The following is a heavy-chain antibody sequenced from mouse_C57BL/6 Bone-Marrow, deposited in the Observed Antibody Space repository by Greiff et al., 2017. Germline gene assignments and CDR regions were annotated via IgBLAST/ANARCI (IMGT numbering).Heavy chain of an antibody. CDR1: GYTFTIYW. Sequence: QVQLQQPGAELVKPGASVKLSCKASGYTFTIYWMPWVKQRPGRGLAWIGRIAPNSGGTKYNEKFKSKATLPVDKPSSTAYMQLTSLASEDSAVYYCAREGDYDASYYARDYWGKGTSVTVSS. CDR3: AREGDYDASYYARDY. V-gene: IGHV1-72*01. J-gene: IGHJ4*01. CDR2: IAPNSGGT. D-gene: IGHD2-4*01.